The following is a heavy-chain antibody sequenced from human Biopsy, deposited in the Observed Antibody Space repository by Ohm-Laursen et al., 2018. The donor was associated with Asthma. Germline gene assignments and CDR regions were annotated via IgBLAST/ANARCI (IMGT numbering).Heavy chain of an antibody. J-gene: IGHJ4*02. Sequence: SLRLSCTASGFTFMTYGMHWVRQVPGKGLEWVATVGSDEGYTDHADSVKGRFTISRDNSKNTLHLQMNSLSPEDTAVYYCARDFSRAIMIGGGREHYFDFWGQGTLVTVSS. CDR3: ARDFSRAIMIGGGREHYFDF. D-gene: IGHD3-16*01. CDR2: VGSDEGYT. CDR1: GFTFMTYG. V-gene: IGHV3-33*01.